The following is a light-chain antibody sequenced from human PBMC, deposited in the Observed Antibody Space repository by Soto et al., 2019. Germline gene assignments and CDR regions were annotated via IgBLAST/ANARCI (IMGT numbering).Light chain of an antibody. V-gene: IGLV2-14*03. CDR1: SSDIGAYNF. CDR3: TSWTTSTTMI. Sequence: QSALTQPASVSGSPGQSITISCTGTSSDIGAYNFVSWYQQHPGKAPKLMLYDVNIRPSGVSNRFSGSKSGNTASLTISWLQAEDEADYYCTSWTTSTTMIFGGGTKATVL. CDR2: DVN. J-gene: IGLJ2*01.